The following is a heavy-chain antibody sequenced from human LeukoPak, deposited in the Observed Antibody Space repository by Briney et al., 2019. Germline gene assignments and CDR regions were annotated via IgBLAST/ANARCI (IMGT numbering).Heavy chain of an antibody. Sequence: GGSLTLSCAPSGFTFSKYWMLWVRQAPGKGLESVSRINTDGTVTTYADSVKGRFTVSRDNADNTMFLQMNSVRDEDTAVYYCATKQWLAPPPDSRGQGTPVTVSS. J-gene: IGHJ4*02. D-gene: IGHD6-19*01. CDR1: GFTFSKYW. CDR3: ATKQWLAPPPDS. CDR2: INTDGTVT. V-gene: IGHV3-74*01.